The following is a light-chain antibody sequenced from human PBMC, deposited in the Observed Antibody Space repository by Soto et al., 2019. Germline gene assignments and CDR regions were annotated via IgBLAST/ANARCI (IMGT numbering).Light chain of an antibody. CDR1: QSVSSSY. CDR3: QQYSSRST. Sequence: EIVLTQSPGTLSLSPLERATLSCMASQSVSSSYLAWYQQQPGQAPRLLIYGASSRATGIPDRFSGSGFGTEFTLTISSLQPGDFATYYCQQYSSRSTFGQGTKVDI. V-gene: IGKV3-20*01. J-gene: IGKJ1*01. CDR2: GAS.